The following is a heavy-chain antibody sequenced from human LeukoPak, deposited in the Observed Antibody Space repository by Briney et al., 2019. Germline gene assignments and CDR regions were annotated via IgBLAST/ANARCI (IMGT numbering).Heavy chain of an antibody. Sequence: PSGTLALTCAVSGGSISSSNWWSLVRQPPGKGLEWIGEIYHSGSTNYNPSLKSRVTISVDKSKNQFSLKLSSVTAADTAVYYCARAKDYYDSSGPGDYWGQGTLVTVSS. J-gene: IGHJ4*02. CDR3: ARAKDYYDSSGPGDY. V-gene: IGHV4-4*02. D-gene: IGHD3-22*01. CDR2: IYHSGST. CDR1: GGSISSSNW.